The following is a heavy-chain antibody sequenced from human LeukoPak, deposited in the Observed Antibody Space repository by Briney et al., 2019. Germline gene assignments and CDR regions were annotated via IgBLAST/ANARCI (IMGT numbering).Heavy chain of an antibody. Sequence: SETLSLTCTASGGSISSYYWSWIRQPPGKGLEWIGYIYYSGSTNYNPSLKSRVTISVDTSKNQFSLKLSSVTAADTAVYYCARESVAGNFDYWGQGTLVTVSS. CDR1: GGSISSYY. V-gene: IGHV4-59*01. D-gene: IGHD6-19*01. J-gene: IGHJ4*02. CDR3: ARESVAGNFDY. CDR2: IYYSGST.